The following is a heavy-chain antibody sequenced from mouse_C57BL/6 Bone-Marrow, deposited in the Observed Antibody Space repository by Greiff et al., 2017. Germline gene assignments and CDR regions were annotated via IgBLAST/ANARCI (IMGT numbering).Heavy chain of an antibody. V-gene: IGHV1-18*01. CDR1: GYTFTDYN. CDR2: INPNNGGT. J-gene: IGHJ2*01. D-gene: IGHD6-1*01. CDR3: ARGAVRPYYYGY. Sequence: EVQLQQSGPELVKPGASVKIPCKASGYTFTDYNMDWVKQSHGKSLEWIGDINPNNGGTIYNQKFKGKATLTVDKSSSTAYMELRSLTSADTAVYYSARGAVRPYYYGYWGPCATLTVSS.